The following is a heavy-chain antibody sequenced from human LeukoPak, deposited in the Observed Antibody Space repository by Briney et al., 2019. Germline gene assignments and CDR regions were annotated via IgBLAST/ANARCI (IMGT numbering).Heavy chain of an antibody. Sequence: PGGSLRLSCAASGFTFSAYWMNWVRQPPGRGLEWVSSITSNSGHIYYADSLKGRFTISRDNANNSLFLQMNSLRADVTVVYYCARGPSSGYSSDWFDPWGQGTLVTVSS. V-gene: IGHV3-21*06. D-gene: IGHD6-19*01. CDR3: ARGPSSGYSSDWFDP. CDR1: GFTFSAYW. J-gene: IGHJ5*02. CDR2: ITSNSGHI.